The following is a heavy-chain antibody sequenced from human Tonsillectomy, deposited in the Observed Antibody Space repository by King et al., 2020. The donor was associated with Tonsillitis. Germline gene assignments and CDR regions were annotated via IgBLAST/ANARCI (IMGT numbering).Heavy chain of an antibody. J-gene: IGHJ5*02. CDR2: FTGSGGST. CDR1: GFTFSSYA. CDR3: AKGGYSYGP. Sequence: VQLVESGGGLVQPGGSLRLSCAASGFTFSSYAMTWVRQAPGKGLEWVSAFTGSGGSTFSADSVKGRFTISRNNSKNTLYLQMNSLRAEDTAVYYCAKGGYSYGPWGQGTLVTVSS. D-gene: IGHD5-18*01. V-gene: IGHV3-23*04.